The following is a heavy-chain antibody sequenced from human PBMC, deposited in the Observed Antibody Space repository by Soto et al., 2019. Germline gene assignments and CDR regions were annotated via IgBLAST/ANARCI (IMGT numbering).Heavy chain of an antibody. CDR1: GFTFSNAW. J-gene: IGHJ6*02. D-gene: IGHD2-15*01. V-gene: IGHV3-15*07. CDR3: TTGLCSGGSCHPGYYYYGMDV. CDR2: IKSKTDGGTT. Sequence: GGSLRLSCAASGFTFSNAWMNWVRQAPGKGLEWVGRIKSKTDGGTTDYAAPVKGRFTISRDDSKNTLYLQMNSLKTEDTAVYYCTTGLCSGGSCHPGYYYYGMDVWGQGTTVTVSS.